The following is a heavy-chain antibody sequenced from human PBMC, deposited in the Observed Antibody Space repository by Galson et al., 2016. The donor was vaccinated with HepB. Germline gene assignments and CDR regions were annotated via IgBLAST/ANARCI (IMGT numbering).Heavy chain of an antibody. Sequence: SLRLSCAASGFTFDDYAMHWVRQAPGKGLEWVSGISWNSGSIGYADSVKGQFTISRDNAKNSLYLQMNSLRAEDTALYYCAKDSYYDILTAYSHFDYWGQGTLVTVSS. CDR2: ISWNSGSI. V-gene: IGHV3-9*01. D-gene: IGHD3-9*01. CDR1: GFTFDDYA. CDR3: AKDSYYDILTAYSHFDY. J-gene: IGHJ4*02.